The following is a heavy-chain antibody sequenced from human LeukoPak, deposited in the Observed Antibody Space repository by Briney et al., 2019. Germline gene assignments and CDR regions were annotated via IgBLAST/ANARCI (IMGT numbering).Heavy chain of an antibody. CDR3: ARDKFSSGGSLVFDY. V-gene: IGHV4-59*01. D-gene: IGHD2-15*01. CDR2: IYYSGST. CDR1: GGSISSYY. Sequence: SETLSLTCTVSGGSISSYYWSWIRQPPGKGLEWIGYIYYSGSTNYNPSLKSRVTISVDTSKNQFSLKLSSVAAADTAVYYCARDKFSSGGSLVFDYWGQGTLVTVSS. J-gene: IGHJ4*02.